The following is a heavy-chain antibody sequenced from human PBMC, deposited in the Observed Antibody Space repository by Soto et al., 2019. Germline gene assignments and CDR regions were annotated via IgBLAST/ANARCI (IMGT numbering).Heavy chain of an antibody. Sequence: EVQLLESGGGLVQPGGSLRLSCAASGFTFSSYAMSWVRQAPGKGLEWVSAISGSGGSTYYADSVKGRFTISRDNSKNTLYLQMNGLRAEDTAVYYCANAVTPMWYRGGGTSGYFDYWGQGTLVTVSS. J-gene: IGHJ4*02. V-gene: IGHV3-23*01. CDR2: ISGSGGST. D-gene: IGHD4-17*01. CDR1: GFTFSSYA. CDR3: ANAVTPMWYRGGGTSGYFDY.